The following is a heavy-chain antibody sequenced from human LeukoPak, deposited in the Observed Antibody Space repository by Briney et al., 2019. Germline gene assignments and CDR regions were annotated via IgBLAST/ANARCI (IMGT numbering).Heavy chain of an antibody. CDR1: GGTFSSYA. CDR3: ARVLLSWELLRTGHYYYYMDV. Sequence: SVKVSCKASGGTFSSYAISWVRQAPGQGLEWMGGIIPIFGTANYAQKFQGRVTITADESTSTAYMELSSLRSENTAVYYCARVLLSWELLRTGHYYYYMDVWGKGTTVTISS. CDR2: IIPIFGTA. J-gene: IGHJ6*03. D-gene: IGHD1-26*01. V-gene: IGHV1-69*01.